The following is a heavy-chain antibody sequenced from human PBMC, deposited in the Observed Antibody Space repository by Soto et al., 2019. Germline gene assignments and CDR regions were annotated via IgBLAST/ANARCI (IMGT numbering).Heavy chain of an antibody. V-gene: IGHV1-3*04. Sequence: ASVKVSCKASGYSFTSYGMHWVRQAPGQRLEWMGWTNTGNGNTKYSQKFQGRVTITRDTFASTAYMELSSLRSEDTAVYYCASLCGGSCYDSDVWGQGTTVTVSS. CDR1: GYSFTSYG. CDR3: ASLCGGSCYDSDV. D-gene: IGHD2-15*01. J-gene: IGHJ6*02. CDR2: TNTGNGNT.